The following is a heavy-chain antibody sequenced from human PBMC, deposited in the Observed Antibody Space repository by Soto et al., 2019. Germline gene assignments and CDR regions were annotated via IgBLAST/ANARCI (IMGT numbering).Heavy chain of an antibody. CDR1: GFTFSSYA. Sequence: GGSLRLSCAASGFTFSSYAMSWVRQAPGKGLEWVSAISGSGGSTYYADSVKGRFTISRDNSKNTLYLQMNSLRAEDTAVYYCAKVGLHDFWSGYYCDYWGQGTLVTVSS. CDR3: AKVGLHDFWSGYYCDY. J-gene: IGHJ4*02. CDR2: ISGSGGST. V-gene: IGHV3-23*01. D-gene: IGHD3-3*01.